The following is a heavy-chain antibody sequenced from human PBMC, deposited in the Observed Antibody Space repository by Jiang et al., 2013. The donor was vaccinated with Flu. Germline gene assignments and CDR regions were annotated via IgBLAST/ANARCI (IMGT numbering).Heavy chain of an antibody. Sequence: LESGGGVVQPGRSLRLSCAASGFTFSSYGMHWVRQAPGKGLEWVAVISYDGSNKYYADSVKGRFTISRDNSKNTLYLQMNSLRAEDTAVYYCAKDSGSGWWDLMANWGQGTLVTVSS. CDR1: GFTFSSYG. D-gene: IGHD6-19*01. CDR3: AKDSGSGWWDLMAN. V-gene: IGHV3-30*18. J-gene: IGHJ4*02. CDR2: ISYDGSNK.